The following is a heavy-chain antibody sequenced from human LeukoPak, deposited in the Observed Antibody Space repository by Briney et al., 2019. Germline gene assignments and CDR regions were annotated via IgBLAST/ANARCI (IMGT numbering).Heavy chain of an antibody. CDR1: GRSISIYY. CDR3: ARTSSSGYYFRWFDP. V-gene: IGHV4-59*01. D-gene: IGHD3-22*01. Sequence: SETLSLTCTVSGRSISIYYWSWIPHPPRKGREWIGYIYYSGSTNYNPSLKSRVTISVDTSKNQFSLKLSSVTAADTAVYYCARTSSSGYYFRWFDPWGQGTLVTVSS. J-gene: IGHJ5*02. CDR2: IYYSGST.